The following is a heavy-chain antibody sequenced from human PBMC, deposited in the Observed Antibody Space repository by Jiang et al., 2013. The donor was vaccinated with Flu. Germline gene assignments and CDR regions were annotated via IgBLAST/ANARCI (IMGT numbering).Heavy chain of an antibody. J-gene: IGHJ4*02. Sequence: VQLLESGGGLVQPGGSLRLSCAASGFTFSSYAMSWVRQAPGKGLEWVSAISGSGGSTYYADSVEGRFTISRDNSKNTLYLQMNSLRAEDTAVYYCAKASGYYYDSSPPNFDYWGQGTLVTVSS. CDR1: GFTFSSYA. D-gene: IGHD3-22*01. V-gene: IGHV3-23*01. CDR2: ISGSGGST. CDR3: AKASGYYYDSSPPNFDY.